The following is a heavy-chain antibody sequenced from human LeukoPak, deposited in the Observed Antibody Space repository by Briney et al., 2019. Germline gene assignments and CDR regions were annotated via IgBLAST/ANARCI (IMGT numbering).Heavy chain of an antibody. J-gene: IGHJ4*02. Sequence: SETLSLTCAVSGGSISSSYWWSWVRQPPGKGLEWIGEVYHSGSTNYNPSLKSRVTISVDKSKNQFSLKLSSVTAADTAVYYCAKGFSGWYYSFDYWGQGTLVTVSS. CDR2: VYHSGST. CDR1: GGSISSSYW. V-gene: IGHV4-4*02. CDR3: AKGFSGWYYSFDY. D-gene: IGHD6-19*01.